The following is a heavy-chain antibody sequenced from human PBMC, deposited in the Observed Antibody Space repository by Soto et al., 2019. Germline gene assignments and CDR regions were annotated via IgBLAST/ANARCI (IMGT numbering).Heavy chain of an antibody. D-gene: IGHD2-21*01. J-gene: IGHJ5*02. CDR1: GGIFSSFS. CDR2: IIPMTGTP. CDR3: ARGPIFPEATSWLDP. Sequence: QVQLVQSGAEVKTPGSSVEVSCKASGGIFSSFSITWVRQVPGHGLEWMGGIIPMTGTPNYAEKFQARLTLTAAVSTRTACLVLSSLKSEHPAVYYCARGPIFPEATSWLDPWGQGTVVIVSS. V-gene: IGHV1-69*01.